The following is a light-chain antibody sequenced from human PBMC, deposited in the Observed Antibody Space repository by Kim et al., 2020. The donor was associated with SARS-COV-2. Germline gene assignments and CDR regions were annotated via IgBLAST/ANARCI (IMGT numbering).Light chain of an antibody. CDR2: DVT. CDR3: CSYAGRYTWI. V-gene: IGLV2-11*03. Sequence: GQSVTISCTGTISDVGRYPSVSWYQQHPGKAPKLMISDVTDRPSGVPDRFSGFKSGNTASLTISGLQAEDEADYYCCSYAGRYTWIFGGGTQLTVL. J-gene: IGLJ2*01. CDR1: ISDVGRYPS.